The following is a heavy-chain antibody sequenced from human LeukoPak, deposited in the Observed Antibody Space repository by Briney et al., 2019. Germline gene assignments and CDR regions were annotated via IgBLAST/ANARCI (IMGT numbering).Heavy chain of an antibody. CDR1: GGTFSSYA. CDR2: IIPIFGTA. CDR3: ARATSGSYGAFDI. D-gene: IGHD1-26*01. J-gene: IGHJ3*02. Sequence: SVKVSYKASGGTFSSYAISWVRQAPGQGLEWMGGIIPIFGTANYAQKFQGRVTITADESTSTAYMELSSLRSEDTAVYYCARATSGSYGAFDIWGQGTMVTVSS. V-gene: IGHV1-69*13.